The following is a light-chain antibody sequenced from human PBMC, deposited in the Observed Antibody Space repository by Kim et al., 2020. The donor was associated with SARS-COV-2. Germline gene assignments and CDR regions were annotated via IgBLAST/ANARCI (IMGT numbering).Light chain of an antibody. Sequence: QSVLTQPPSVSGAPGQGVTISCAGSSSNIGAGYDVHWYQQLPGTAPKLLIYGNSDRPSRVPDRFSGSKSATSASLAITGLQAEDEADYYCQSYDSSLSGDVFGTGTKVTVL. V-gene: IGLV1-40*01. J-gene: IGLJ1*01. CDR1: SSNIGAGYD. CDR3: QSYDSSLSGDV. CDR2: GNS.